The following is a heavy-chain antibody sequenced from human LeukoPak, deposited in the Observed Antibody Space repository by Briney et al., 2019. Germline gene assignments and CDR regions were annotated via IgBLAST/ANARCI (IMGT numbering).Heavy chain of an antibody. CDR2: INPSGGST. V-gene: IGHV1-46*01. CDR3: ARDGLRGTQDFDY. CDR1: GYTFTSYY. Sequence: GASVKVSCKASGYTFTSYYMHWVRQAPGHGLEWMGIINPSGGSTSYAQKFQGRVTMTRDTSTSTVYMELSSLSSEDTAVYYCARDGLRGTQDFDYWGQGTLVTVSS. D-gene: IGHD3-16*01. J-gene: IGHJ4*02.